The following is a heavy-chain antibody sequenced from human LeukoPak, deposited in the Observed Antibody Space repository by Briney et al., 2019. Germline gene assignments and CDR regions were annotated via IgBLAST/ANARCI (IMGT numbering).Heavy chain of an antibody. D-gene: IGHD2-8*01. J-gene: IGHJ3*02. CDR2: ISYDGSNK. CDR1: GFTFSSYG. CDR3: AREDTGVAFDI. Sequence: GGSLRLSCAASGFTFSSYGMHWVRQAPGKGLEWVAVISYDGSNKYYADSVKGRFTISRDNAKNSLYLQMNSLRVEDTAVYYCAREDTGVAFDIWGQGTTVTV. V-gene: IGHV3-30*03.